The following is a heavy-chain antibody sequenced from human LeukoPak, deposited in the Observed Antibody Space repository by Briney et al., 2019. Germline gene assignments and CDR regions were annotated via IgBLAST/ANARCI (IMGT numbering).Heavy chain of an antibody. J-gene: IGHJ4*02. CDR1: GFTFSSYS. CDR2: ISSSSSYI. CDR3: ARDKGGNPVHDY. V-gene: IGHV3-21*01. D-gene: IGHD4-23*01. Sequence: GGSLRLSCAASGFTFSSYSMNWVRQAPGKGLEWVSSISSSSSYIYYADSVKGRFTISRDNAKNSPYLQMNSLRAEDTAVYYCARDKGGNPVHDYWGQGTLVTVSS.